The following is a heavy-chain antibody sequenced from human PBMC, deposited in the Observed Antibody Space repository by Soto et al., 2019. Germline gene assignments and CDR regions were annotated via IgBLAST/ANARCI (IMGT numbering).Heavy chain of an antibody. CDR1: GYSFTRYG. V-gene: IGHV1-18*01. CDR2: ISIYNENT. D-gene: IGHD2-15*01. CDR3: AREGFCSSGSCASYSHEFSGMDL. J-gene: IGHJ6*02. Sequence: GASVKVSCKASGYSFTRYGISWVRQAPGQGLEWMGWISIYNENTNYPQKFQGRVTMTRDTFTSTVYMELRSLTSDDTALYYCAREGFCSSGSCASYSHEFSGMDLWGQGNAVTVSS.